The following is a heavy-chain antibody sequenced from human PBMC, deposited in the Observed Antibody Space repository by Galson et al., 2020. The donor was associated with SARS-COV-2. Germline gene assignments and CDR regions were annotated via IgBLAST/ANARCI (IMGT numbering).Heavy chain of an antibody. CDR1: GYTFTNYA. J-gene: IGHJ5*02. CDR2: INADNGNT. D-gene: IGHD6-6*01. Sequence: ASVKVSCKASGYTFTNYAMHWVRQAPGQRLEWMGWINADNGNTKYSQNFQGRVTFTRDTSATTAYMELSSLRYEDTAMYYCPRGLPPSYTSSSAYNGFDPWGQGTLVTVSS. CDR3: PRGLPPSYTSSSAYNGFDP. V-gene: IGHV1-3*01.